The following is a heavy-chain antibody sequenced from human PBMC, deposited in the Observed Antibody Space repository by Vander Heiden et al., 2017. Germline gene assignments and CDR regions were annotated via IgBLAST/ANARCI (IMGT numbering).Heavy chain of an antibody. D-gene: IGHD6-19*01. CDR2: ISYDGSNK. J-gene: IGHJ3*02. CDR1: EQTYSSYA. CDR3: ARELRSSGWYEGAFDI. V-gene: IGHV3-30-3*01. Sequence: VQLEEYGRGVVQHGRVVRGSCGASEQTYSSYAMHWVRQAPGKGLEWVAVISYDGSNKYYADSVKCRFTISRDNSKNTLYLQMNSLRAEDTAVYYCARELRSSGWYEGAFDIWGQGTMVTVSS.